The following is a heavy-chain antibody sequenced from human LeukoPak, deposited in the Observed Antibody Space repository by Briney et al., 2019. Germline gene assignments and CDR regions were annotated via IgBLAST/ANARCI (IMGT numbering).Heavy chain of an antibody. CDR3: AKASSAGDYYYYGMDV. V-gene: IGHV3-9*01. D-gene: IGHD6-25*01. Sequence: GRSLRLSCAASGFTFDDYAMHWVRQAPGKGLGWVSGISWNSGSIGYADSVKGRFTISRDNAKNSLYLQMNSLRAEDTALYYCAKASSAGDYYYYGMDVWGQGTTVTVSS. CDR1: GFTFDDYA. CDR2: ISWNSGSI. J-gene: IGHJ6*02.